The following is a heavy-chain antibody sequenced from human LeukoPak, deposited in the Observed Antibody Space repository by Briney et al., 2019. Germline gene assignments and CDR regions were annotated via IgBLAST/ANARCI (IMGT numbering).Heavy chain of an antibody. CDR2: ISWNSGSI. D-gene: IGHD5-12*01. V-gene: IGHV3-9*01. CDR1: GFTFDDYA. Sequence: PGRSLRLSCAASGFTFDDYAMHWVRQAPGKGLEWVSGISWNSGSIGYADSVKGRFTISRDNAKNSLYLQMNSLRAEDTALYYCAKDILGHSGYPKHFDYWGQGTLVTVSS. CDR3: AKDILGHSGYPKHFDY. J-gene: IGHJ4*02.